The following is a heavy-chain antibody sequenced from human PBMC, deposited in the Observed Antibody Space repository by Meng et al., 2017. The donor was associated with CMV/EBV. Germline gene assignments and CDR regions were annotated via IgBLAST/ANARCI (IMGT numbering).Heavy chain of an antibody. CDR2: IYYSGST. D-gene: IGHD2-15*01. CDR1: GGSISSSSYY. Sequence: SETLSLTCTVSGGSISSSSYYWGWIRQPPGKGLEWIGSIYYSGSTYYNPSFKSRVTISVDTSKNQFSLKLSSVTAADTAVYYCARDRWLLNNWFDPWGQGTLVTVSS. J-gene: IGHJ5*02. V-gene: IGHV4-39*07. CDR3: ARDRWLLNNWFDP.